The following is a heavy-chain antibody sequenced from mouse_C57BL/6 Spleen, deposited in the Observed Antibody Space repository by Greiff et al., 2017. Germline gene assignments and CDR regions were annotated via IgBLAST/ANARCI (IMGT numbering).Heavy chain of an antibody. CDR3: ARTTTVVPFAY. D-gene: IGHD1-1*01. CDR1: GYAFSSSW. CDR2: IYPGDGDT. Sequence: VQLQQSGPELVKPGASVKISCKASGYAFSSSWMNWVKQRPGKGLEWIGRIYPGDGDTNYNGKFKGKATLTADKSSSTAYMQLSSLTSEDSAVYCCARTTTVVPFAYWGQGTLVTVSA. V-gene: IGHV1-82*01. J-gene: IGHJ3*01.